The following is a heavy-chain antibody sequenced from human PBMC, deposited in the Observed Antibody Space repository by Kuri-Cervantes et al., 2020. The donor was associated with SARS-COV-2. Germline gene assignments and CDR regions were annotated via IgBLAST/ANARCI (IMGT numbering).Heavy chain of an antibody. V-gene: IGHV4-39*01. Sequence: ESLKISCTVSGGSISSSSYYWGWIRQPPGKGLEWIGSIYYSGSTYYNSSLKSRVTISVDTSKNQFSLKLSSVTAADTAVYYCARQMMSSITIFGVVITRNWFDPWGQGTLVTVSS. CDR3: ARQMMSSITIFGVVITRNWFDP. J-gene: IGHJ5*02. D-gene: IGHD3-3*01. CDR1: GGSISSSSYY. CDR2: IYYSGST.